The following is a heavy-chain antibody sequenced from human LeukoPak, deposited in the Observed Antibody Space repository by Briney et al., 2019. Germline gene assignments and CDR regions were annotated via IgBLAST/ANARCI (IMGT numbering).Heavy chain of an antibody. J-gene: IGHJ4*02. CDR1: GFTVSSNY. CDR2: IYSGGST. V-gene: IGHV3-66*01. D-gene: IGHD3-10*01. CDR3: AGTSIWFGDYDDY. Sequence: GGSLRLSCAASGFTVSSNYMSWVRQAPGKGLEWVSVIYSGGSTYYADSVKGRFTISRDNSKNTLYLQMNSLRAEDTAVYYCAGTSIWFGDYDDYWGQGTLVTVSS.